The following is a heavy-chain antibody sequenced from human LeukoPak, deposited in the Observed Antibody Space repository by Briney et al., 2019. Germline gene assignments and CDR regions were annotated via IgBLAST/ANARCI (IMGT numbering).Heavy chain of an antibody. Sequence: GGSLRLSCEASGFTFSSYNMNWVRQAPGKRLEWVSSITSSSSYVFYADSVKGRFTISRDNAKKSPYLQMNSLRAEDTAVYYCARVRYFDWLGPFDYWGQGTLVTVSS. CDR1: GFTFSSYN. V-gene: IGHV3-21*01. CDR3: ARVRYFDWLGPFDY. D-gene: IGHD3-9*01. J-gene: IGHJ4*02. CDR2: ITSSSSYV.